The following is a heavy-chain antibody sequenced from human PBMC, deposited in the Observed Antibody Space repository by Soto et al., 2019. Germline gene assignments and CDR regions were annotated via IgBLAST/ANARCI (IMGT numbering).Heavy chain of an antibody. V-gene: IGHV4-34*01. CDR2: INHSGST. D-gene: IGHD3-3*01. CDR3: ARSRQLFWSGYSLYYFDY. Sequence: SETLSLTCAVYGGSFSGYYWSWIRQPPGKGLEWIGEINHSGSTNYNPSLKSRVTISVDTSKNQFSLKLSSVTAADTAVYYCARSRQLFWSGYSLYYFDYWGQGTLVTVS. J-gene: IGHJ4*02. CDR1: GGSFSGYY.